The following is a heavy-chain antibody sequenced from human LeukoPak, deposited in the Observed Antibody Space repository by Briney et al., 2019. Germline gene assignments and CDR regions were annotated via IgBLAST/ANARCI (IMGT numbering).Heavy chain of an antibody. CDR2: IKQDGNEK. V-gene: IGHV3-7*01. CDR3: ARRVPAAIVLVSSWFDP. D-gene: IGHD2-2*01. Sequence: GGSLRLSCAAPGFTFSSYWMSWVRQAPGKGLEWVANIKQDGNEKYYVDSVKGRFTISRDNAKNSLYLQMNSLRAEDTAVYYCARRVPAAIVLVSSWFDPWGQGTLVTVSS. J-gene: IGHJ5*02. CDR1: GFTFSSYW.